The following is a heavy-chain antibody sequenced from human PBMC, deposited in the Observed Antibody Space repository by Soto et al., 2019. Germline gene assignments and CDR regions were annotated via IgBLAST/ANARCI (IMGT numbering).Heavy chain of an antibody. V-gene: IGHV3-23*01. CDR2: ISGGGGTT. CDR3: AKGDYGGNSPYFDY. Sequence: GGSLRLSCAASGFTFTTYAMSWVRQAPGKGLEWVSSISGGGGTTYYADSVKGRFTISRDNSKNTLYLQMNSLRGEDTAVYYCAKGDYGGNSPYFDYWGQGTLVTVSS. D-gene: IGHD4-17*01. CDR1: GFTFTTYA. J-gene: IGHJ4*02.